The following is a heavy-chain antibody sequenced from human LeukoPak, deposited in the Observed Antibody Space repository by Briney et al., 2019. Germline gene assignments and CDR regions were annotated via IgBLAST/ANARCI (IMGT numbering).Heavy chain of an antibody. CDR3: AKDRDVVVLAAIGH. CDR1: GFTFSSYA. V-gene: IGHV3-23*01. CDR2: ISGGDDST. Sequence: GGSLRLSCAASGFTFSSYAMSWVRQAPGMGLEWVSTISGGDDSTYCADSVKGRFTISRDTSKNTLYLQMNSLRAEDTALYYCAKDRDVVVLAAIGHWDQGTLVTVSS. D-gene: IGHD2-15*01. J-gene: IGHJ4*02.